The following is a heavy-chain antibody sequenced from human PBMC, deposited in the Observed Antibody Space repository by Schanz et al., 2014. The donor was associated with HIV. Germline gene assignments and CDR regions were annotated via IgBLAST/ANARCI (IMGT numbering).Heavy chain of an antibody. CDR3: ARVFGYTFGFFDY. D-gene: IGHD5-18*01. Sequence: QVQLVESGGGVVQPGRSLRLSCAASGFIFSGYAMHWVRQVPGKGLEWVAVISYDGSNKYYADSVKGRFTISRDNSKNTLYLQMNSLRADDTAVYYCARVFGYTFGFFDYWGQGTLVTVSS. V-gene: IGHV3-30-3*01. CDR1: GFIFSGYA. CDR2: ISYDGSNK. J-gene: IGHJ4*02.